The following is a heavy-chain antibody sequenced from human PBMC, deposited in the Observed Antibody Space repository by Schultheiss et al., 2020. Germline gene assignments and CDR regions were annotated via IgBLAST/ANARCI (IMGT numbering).Heavy chain of an antibody. D-gene: IGHD3-3*01. CDR2: IYYSGST. V-gene: IGHV4-59*05. Sequence: SETMSLTCTVSGGSISSYYWSWIRQPPGKGLEWIGSIYYSGSTYYNPSLKSRVTISVDTSKNQFSLKLTSVTATDTAVYYCARLAVGETGNFFENWGRGTLVTVSS. J-gene: IGHJ4*02. CDR3: ARLAVGETGNFFEN. CDR1: GGSISSYY.